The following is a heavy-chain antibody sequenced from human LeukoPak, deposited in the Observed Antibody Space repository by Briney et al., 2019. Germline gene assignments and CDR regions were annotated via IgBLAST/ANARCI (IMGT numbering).Heavy chain of an antibody. V-gene: IGHV4-39*07. Sequence: SETLSLTCTVSGGSISSSSYYWGWIRQPPGKGLEWIGSIYYSGSTYYNPSLKSRVTISVDTSKNQFSLKLSSVTAADTAVYYCARDRYGDYPLYWYFDLWGRGTLVTVSS. J-gene: IGHJ2*01. CDR3: ARDRYGDYPLYWYFDL. CDR1: GGSISSSSYY. CDR2: IYYSGST. D-gene: IGHD4-17*01.